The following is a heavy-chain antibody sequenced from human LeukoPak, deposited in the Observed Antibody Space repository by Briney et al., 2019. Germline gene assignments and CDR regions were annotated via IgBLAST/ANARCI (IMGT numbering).Heavy chain of an antibody. CDR1: GFTFSSYE. D-gene: IGHD3-10*01. CDR3: AKDRGLWGF. CDR2: ISSSGSTI. Sequence: GGSLRLSCAASGFTFSSYEMNWVRQAPGKGLEWVSYISSSGSTIYYADSVKGRFTISRDISKNTLYLQMNSLRAEDTAVYYCAKDRGLWGFWGQGTLVTVSS. V-gene: IGHV3-48*03. J-gene: IGHJ4*02.